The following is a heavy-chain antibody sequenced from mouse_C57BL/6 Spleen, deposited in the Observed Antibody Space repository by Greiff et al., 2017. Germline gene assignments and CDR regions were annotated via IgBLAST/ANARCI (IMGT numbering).Heavy chain of an antibody. J-gene: IGHJ4*01. CDR2: IYPGSGNT. CDR1: GSTFTDYY. V-gene: IGHV1-76*01. Sequence: QVQLQQSGAELVRPGASVKLSCKASGSTFTDYYINWVKQRPGQGLEWIARIYPGSGNTYYNEKFKGKATLTAEKSSSTAYMQLSSLTSEDSAVYFCARGPGYYYAMDYWGQGTSVTVSS. CDR3: ARGPGYYYAMDY.